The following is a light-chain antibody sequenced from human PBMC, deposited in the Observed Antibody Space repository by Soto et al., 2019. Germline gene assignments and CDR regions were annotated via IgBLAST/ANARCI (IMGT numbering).Light chain of an antibody. Sequence: QSVLTQPASVSGSPGQSITISCTGTSSDVGGYNYVSWYQQHPGKAPKLMIYDVSNRPSGVSNRFSGFKSGNTASLTISGLHAEDEADYYCSSYTSSSPVFGGGTKLTVL. V-gene: IGLV2-14*01. CDR3: SSYTSSSPV. CDR1: SSDVGGYNY. CDR2: DVS. J-gene: IGLJ2*01.